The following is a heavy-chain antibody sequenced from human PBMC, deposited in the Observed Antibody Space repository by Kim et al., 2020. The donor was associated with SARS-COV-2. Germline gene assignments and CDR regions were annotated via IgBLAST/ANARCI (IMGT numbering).Heavy chain of an antibody. J-gene: IGHJ4*02. Sequence: SETLSLTCTISGGSISSSTYSWNWFRQPPGDELEWIGGIDPSGTTYYNPSLKSRVTLSVETSRNQFSLKLSSVTAADTAVFYCTRRLSGSSWFDYWGQGT. V-gene: IGHV4-39*01. D-gene: IGHD6-13*01. CDR2: IDPSGTT. CDR1: GGSISSSTYS. CDR3: TRRLSGSSWFDY.